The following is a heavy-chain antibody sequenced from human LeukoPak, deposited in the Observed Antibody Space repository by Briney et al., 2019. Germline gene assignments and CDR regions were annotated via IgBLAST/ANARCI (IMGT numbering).Heavy chain of an antibody. CDR1: GFTFSSYE. CDR2: ITGSSGST. D-gene: IGHD3-10*01. V-gene: IGHV3-23*01. CDR3: SRDGITVVRGVTVFDS. Sequence: PGGSLRLSCAASGFTFSSYEMNWVRQAPGKGLEWVSSITGSSGSTYYADSVKGRFTISRDNSKNTLYLQMNSLRAEDTAVYYCSRDGITVVRGVTVFDSWGQGTLVTVSS. J-gene: IGHJ4*02.